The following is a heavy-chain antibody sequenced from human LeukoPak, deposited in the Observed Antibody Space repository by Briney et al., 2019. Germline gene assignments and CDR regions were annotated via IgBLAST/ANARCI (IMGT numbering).Heavy chain of an antibody. CDR2: ISYDGSNK. CDR3: ARGLYYDCWSGARNYLFDY. V-gene: IGHV3-30-3*01. Sequence: PGGSLRLSCAASGFTFGSYAMHWVRQAPGKGLEWVAVISYDGSNKYYADSVKGRFTISRDNSKNTLYLQMNSLRAEDTAVYYCARGLYYDCWSGARNYLFDYWGQGTLVTVSS. J-gene: IGHJ4*02. CDR1: GFTFGSYA. D-gene: IGHD3-3*01.